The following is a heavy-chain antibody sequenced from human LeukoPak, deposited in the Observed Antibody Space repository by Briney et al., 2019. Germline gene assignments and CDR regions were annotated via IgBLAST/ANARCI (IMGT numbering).Heavy chain of an antibody. CDR2: IYYSGST. Sequence: SETLSLTCTVSGGSISSYYWSWIRQPPGKGLEWIGYIYYSGSTNYNPSLKSRVTISVDTSKNQFSLKLSSVTAADTAVYYCARGYNDGAAGTNIHFDYWGQGTLVTVSS. CDR3: ARGYNDGAAGTNIHFDY. CDR1: GGSISSYY. J-gene: IGHJ4*02. D-gene: IGHD6-13*01. V-gene: IGHV4-59*01.